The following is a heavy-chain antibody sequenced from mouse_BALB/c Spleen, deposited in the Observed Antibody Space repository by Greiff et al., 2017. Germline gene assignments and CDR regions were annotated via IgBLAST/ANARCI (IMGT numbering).Heavy chain of an antibody. J-gene: IGHJ3*01. Sequence: EVQGVESGGDLVKPGGSLKLSCAASGFTFSSYGMSWVRQTPDKRLEWVATISSGGSYTYYPDSVKGRFTISRDNAKNTLYLQMSSLKSEDTAMYYCARQASTMISWFAYWGQGTLVTVSA. D-gene: IGHD2-4*01. V-gene: IGHV5-6*01. CDR3: ARQASTMISWFAY. CDR2: ISSGGSYT. CDR1: GFTFSSYG.